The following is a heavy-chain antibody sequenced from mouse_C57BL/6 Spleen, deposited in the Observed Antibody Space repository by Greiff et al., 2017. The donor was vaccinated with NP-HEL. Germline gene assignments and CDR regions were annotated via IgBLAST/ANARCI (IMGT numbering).Heavy chain of an antibody. CDR2: TFYSGIT. CDR1: GFSITSDCY. J-gene: IGHJ1*03. D-gene: IGHD3-3*01. Sequence: EVQLKESGPSLVRPSQTLPLTCTVTGFSITSDCYWIWIRQFPGNKLEYIGYTFYSGITYYNPSFESRTYITRDTSKNQFSLKLSSVTTEDTAAYYCAGDKGQYGYFDVWGTGTTVTVSS. CDR3: AGDKGQYGYFDV. V-gene: IGHV3-3*01.